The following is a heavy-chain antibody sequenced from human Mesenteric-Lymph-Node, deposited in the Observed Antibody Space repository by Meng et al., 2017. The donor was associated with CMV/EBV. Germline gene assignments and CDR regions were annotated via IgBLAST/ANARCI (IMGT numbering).Heavy chain of an antibody. V-gene: IGHV5-51*01. J-gene: IGHJ6*02. D-gene: IGHD3-10*01. Sequence: GESLKISCKGSGYSFPSYWIGWVRQMPGKGLEWMGIIYPGDSDTRYSPSFQGQVTISADKSISTAYLQWSSLKASDTAMYYCARRGYYYYYGMDVWGQGTTVTVSS. CDR2: IYPGDSDT. CDR1: GYSFPSYW. CDR3: ARRGYYYYYGMDV.